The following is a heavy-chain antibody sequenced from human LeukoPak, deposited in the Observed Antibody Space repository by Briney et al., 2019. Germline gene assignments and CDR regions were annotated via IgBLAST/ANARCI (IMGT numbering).Heavy chain of an antibody. CDR1: GYTFTSYG. V-gene: IGHV1-18*01. CDR2: ISAYSGNT. J-gene: IGHJ5*02. Sequence: ASVKASCKASGYTFTSYGISWVRQAPGQGLEWMGWISAYSGNTNYAQKLQGRVTMTTDTSTSTAYMELRSLRSDDTAVYYCARQGGTAMVGDWFDPWGQGTLVTVSS. D-gene: IGHD5-18*01. CDR3: ARQGGTAMVGDWFDP.